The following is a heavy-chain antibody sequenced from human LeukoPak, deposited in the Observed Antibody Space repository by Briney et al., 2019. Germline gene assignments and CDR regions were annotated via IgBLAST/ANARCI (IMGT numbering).Heavy chain of an antibody. CDR1: GGSISSYF. CDR3: ARWSGSFGSFDY. J-gene: IGHJ4*02. V-gene: IGHV4-4*07. CDR2: FYTSGST. Sequence: SKTLSLTCTVSGGSISSYFWSWIRQPAGKGLEWIGRFYTSGSTNYNPSLKSRVTMSVDTSKNQFSLKLSSVTAADTAVYYCARWSGSFGSFDYWGQGTLVTVSS. D-gene: IGHD1-26*01.